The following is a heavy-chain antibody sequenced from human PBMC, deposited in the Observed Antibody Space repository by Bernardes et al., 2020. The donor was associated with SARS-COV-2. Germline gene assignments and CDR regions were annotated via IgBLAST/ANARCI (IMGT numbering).Heavy chain of an antibody. D-gene: IGHD6-19*01. CDR1: GFTFSSYY. V-gene: IGHV3-53*01. CDR2: IYRGGST. CDR3: AREASSGWYEGFDP. Sequence: GGSLRLSCAASGFTFSSYYMSWVRQAPGKGLEWVSVIYRGGSTYYADSVKGRFTISRDNSKNTLYLQMNSLRAEDTAVYYCAREASSGWYEGFDPWGQGTLVTVSS. J-gene: IGHJ5*02.